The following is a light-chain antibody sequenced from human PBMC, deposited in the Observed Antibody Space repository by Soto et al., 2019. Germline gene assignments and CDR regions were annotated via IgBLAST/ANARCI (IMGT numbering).Light chain of an antibody. J-gene: IGKJ3*01. Sequence: EIVLTQSPGTLSLSPGERATLSCRASQSVNSNYLAWYQQKPGQAPRLLIYGASSRATGIPDRFSGSGSGTDFTLTISRLEPEDFGVYYCQQYGSSPLFTFGPGTKVDIK. CDR3: QQYGSSPLFT. CDR2: GAS. CDR1: QSVNSNY. V-gene: IGKV3-20*01.